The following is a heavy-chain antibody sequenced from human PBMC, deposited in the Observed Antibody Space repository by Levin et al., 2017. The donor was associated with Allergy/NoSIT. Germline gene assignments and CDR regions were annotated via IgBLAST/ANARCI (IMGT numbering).Heavy chain of an antibody. CDR2: IYYSGST. Sequence: SETLSLTCTVSGGSISSYYWSWIRQPPGKGLEWIGYIYYSGSTNYNPSLKSRVTISVDTSKNQFSLKLSSVTAADTAVYYCARHDHLYYYYGMDVWGQGTTVTVSS. J-gene: IGHJ6*02. CDR3: ARHDHLYYYYGMDV. V-gene: IGHV4-59*08. CDR1: GGSISSYY.